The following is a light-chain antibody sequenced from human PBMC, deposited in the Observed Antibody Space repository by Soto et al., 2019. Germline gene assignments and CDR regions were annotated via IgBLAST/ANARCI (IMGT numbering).Light chain of an antibody. J-gene: IGKJ2*02. Sequence: EVVLTQSPATLSLSPGERATLSCRASQAVPSYLAWYQQKPGQAPRLLIYDISNRATGIPARFSGSGSGTDFTLTISSREPEDVAVYYCHQRHSWPRSTLGQGTKLEIK. CDR3: HQRHSWPRST. CDR2: DIS. V-gene: IGKV3-11*01. CDR1: QAVPSY.